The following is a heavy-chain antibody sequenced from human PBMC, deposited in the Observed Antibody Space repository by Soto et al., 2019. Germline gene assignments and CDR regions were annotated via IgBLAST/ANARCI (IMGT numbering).Heavy chain of an antibody. CDR1: GFTFSSYG. CDR2: IWYDGSNK. D-gene: IGHD5-12*01. V-gene: IGHV3-33*01. CDR3: ARDVLIVATSWGLGGMDV. Sequence: PGGSLRLSCASSGFTFSSYGMHWVRQAPGKGLEWVAVIWYDGSNKYYADSVKGRFTISRDNSKNTLYLQMNSLRAEDTAVYYCARDVLIVATSWGLGGMDVWGQGTTVTVSS. J-gene: IGHJ6*02.